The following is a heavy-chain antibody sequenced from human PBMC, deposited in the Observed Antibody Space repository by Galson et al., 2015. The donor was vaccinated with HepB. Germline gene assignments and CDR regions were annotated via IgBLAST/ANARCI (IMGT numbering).Heavy chain of an antibody. D-gene: IGHD6-13*01. J-gene: IGHJ5*02. Sequence: SVKVSCTASGYTFTSYGISWVRQAPGQGLEWMGWISAYNGNTNYAQKLQGRVTMTTDTSTSTAYMELRSLRADDTAVYYCARDPQAEAAAPDPWGQGTLVTVSS. CDR1: GYTFTSYG. CDR2: ISAYNGNT. CDR3: ARDPQAEAAAPDP. V-gene: IGHV1-18*04.